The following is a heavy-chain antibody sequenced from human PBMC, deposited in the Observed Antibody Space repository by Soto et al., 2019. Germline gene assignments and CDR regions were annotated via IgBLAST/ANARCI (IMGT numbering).Heavy chain of an antibody. CDR3: ARARLAVAPFDP. V-gene: IGHV1-18*01. CDR1: GYTFTSYG. J-gene: IGHJ5*02. CDR2: ISAYNGNT. D-gene: IGHD6-19*01. Sequence: ASVKVSCQASGYTFTSYGISWVRQAPGQGLEWMGWISAYNGNTNYAQKLQGRVTMTTDTSTSTAYMELRSMRSDDTAVYYCARARLAVAPFDPWGQGTLVTVSS.